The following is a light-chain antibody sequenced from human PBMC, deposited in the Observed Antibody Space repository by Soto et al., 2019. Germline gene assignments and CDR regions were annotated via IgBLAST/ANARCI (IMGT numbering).Light chain of an antibody. J-gene: IGLJ1*01. V-gene: IGLV1-44*01. CDR3: AAWDDSLNGSNYV. CDR1: SSNIGSNT. Sequence: QSVLTQPPSASGTPGQRVTISCSGSSSNIGSNTVNWYQQLPGTAPKLLIYSNNQRPSGVPDRFSGSKSGTSASLAISGLQSEDEADYYCAAWDDSLNGSNYVFGTGTKVNVL. CDR2: SNN.